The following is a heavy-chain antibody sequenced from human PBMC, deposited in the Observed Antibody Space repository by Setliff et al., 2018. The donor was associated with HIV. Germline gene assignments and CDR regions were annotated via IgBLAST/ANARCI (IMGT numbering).Heavy chain of an antibody. CDR3: AKGPNFEDAFDI. CDR1: GGTFSNYA. D-gene: IGHD2-8*01. J-gene: IGHJ3*02. Sequence: SVKVSCKASGGTFSNYAFSWVRQAPGQGLEWMGGLIPIVDITKSTQRFRDRVTFTADESTKTAQMELSGLTFEDTAVYYCAKGPNFEDAFDIWG. V-gene: IGHV1-69*10. CDR2: LIPIVDIT.